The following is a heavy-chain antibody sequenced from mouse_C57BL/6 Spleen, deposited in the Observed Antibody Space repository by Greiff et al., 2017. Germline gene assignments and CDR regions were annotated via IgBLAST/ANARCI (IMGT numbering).Heavy chain of an antibody. D-gene: IGHD4-1*01. J-gene: IGHJ3*01. CDR2: ISSGSSTI. Sequence: DVMLVESGGGLVKPGGSLTLSCAASGFTFSDYGMHWVRQAPEKGLEWVAYISSGSSTIYYADTVTGRFTISRDNAKNTLFLQMTSLRSEDTAMYYCASELGRAWFAYWGQGTLVTVAA. CDR1: GFTFSDYG. CDR3: ASELGRAWFAY. V-gene: IGHV5-17*01.